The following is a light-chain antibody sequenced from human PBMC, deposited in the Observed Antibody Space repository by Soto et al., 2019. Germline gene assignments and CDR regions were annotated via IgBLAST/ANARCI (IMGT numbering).Light chain of an antibody. V-gene: IGLV2-14*01. Sequence: QSALTQPASLSGSPGQSLTISCTGSSSDVGGYNYVSWYQQHPGKAPKLMIYDVSNRTSGVSNRFSGSKSGNTASLTISGLQAEDEADYYCSSYTSSSTEVVFGGGTKLT. CDR1: SSDVGGYNY. CDR2: DVS. J-gene: IGLJ2*01. CDR3: SSYTSSSTEVV.